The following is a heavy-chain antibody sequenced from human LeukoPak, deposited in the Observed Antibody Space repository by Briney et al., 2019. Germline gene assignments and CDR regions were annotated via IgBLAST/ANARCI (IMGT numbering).Heavy chain of an antibody. CDR2: ISYDGSNK. V-gene: IGHV3-30-3*01. CDR1: GFTFSSYA. Sequence: GRSLRLSCAASGFTFSSYAMHWVRQAPGKGLEWVAVISYDGSNKYYADSVKGRFTISRDNSKNTLYLQMNSLRAEDTAVYYCARDPLYYWGQGTLVTASS. J-gene: IGHJ4*02. CDR3: ARDPLYY.